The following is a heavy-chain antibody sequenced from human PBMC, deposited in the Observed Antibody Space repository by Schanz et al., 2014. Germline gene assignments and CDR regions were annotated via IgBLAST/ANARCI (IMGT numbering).Heavy chain of an antibody. Sequence: EVQLVESGGGLVQSGGSLRLSCAASGFSFSDYSMNWVRQAPGKGLEWISYIKISGDVFYTDSVKGRFTISRDNSKNTLYLQMNSLRGEDTAVYYCASADYTNYFDYWGQGTLVTVSS. CDR3: ASADYTNYFDY. V-gene: IGHV3-48*01. CDR1: GFSFSDYS. D-gene: IGHD4-4*01. J-gene: IGHJ4*02. CDR2: IKISGDV.